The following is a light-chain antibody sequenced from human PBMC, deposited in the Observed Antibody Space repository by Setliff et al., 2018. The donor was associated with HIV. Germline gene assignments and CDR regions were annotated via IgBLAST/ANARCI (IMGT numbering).Light chain of an antibody. V-gene: IGLV7-46*01. CDR3: FVSYGRRHV. CDR1: TGAVTRGHS. J-gene: IGLJ1*01. CDR2: ETT. Sequence: QAVVTQEPSVTVSPGGTVTLTCGSNTGAVTRGHSAHWFQQKPGQAPRTLIFETTRRQSWTPARFSGSLFGDKAALNHSGAQPDDEAEYFCFVSYGRRHVFGTGTKVTV.